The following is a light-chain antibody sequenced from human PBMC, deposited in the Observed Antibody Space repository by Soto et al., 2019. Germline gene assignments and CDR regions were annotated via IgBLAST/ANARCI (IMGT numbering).Light chain of an antibody. Sequence: DIQMTQSPSSLSASVGDRITITCRASQIIDTWLAWYQQKPGKAPKLLIYKASSLENGVPSRFSGSGSGTEFTLTISSLQPDDFATYCCQQYETYSPWTFGQGTKVDIK. CDR3: QQYETYSPWT. CDR1: QIIDTW. CDR2: KAS. V-gene: IGKV1-5*03. J-gene: IGKJ1*01.